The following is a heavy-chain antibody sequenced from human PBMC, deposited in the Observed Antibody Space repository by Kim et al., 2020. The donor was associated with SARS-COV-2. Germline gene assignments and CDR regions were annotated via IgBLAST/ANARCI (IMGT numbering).Heavy chain of an antibody. V-gene: IGHV3-30*02. J-gene: IGHJ6*02. D-gene: IGHD2-15*01. CDR3: AKELYRRGTTPYYYYYGMDV. Sequence: GRFTISRDNSKTTVYLKMNSLRDEDTAVYYCAKELYRRGTTPYYYYYGMDVWGQGTTVTVSS.